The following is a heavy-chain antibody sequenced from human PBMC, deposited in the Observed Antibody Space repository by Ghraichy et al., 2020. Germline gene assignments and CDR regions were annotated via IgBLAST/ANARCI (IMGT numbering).Heavy chain of an antibody. Sequence: SQTLSLTCAISGDSVSSNSAAWNWIRQSPSRGLEWLGRTYYRSKWYNDYAVSVKSRITINPDTSKNQFSLQLNSVTPEDTSVYYCAREELQWLPTTGPGMDVWGQGTTVTVSS. CDR1: GDSVSSNSAA. CDR2: TYYRSKWYN. J-gene: IGHJ6*02. CDR3: AREELQWLPTTGPGMDV. D-gene: IGHD6-19*01. V-gene: IGHV6-1*01.